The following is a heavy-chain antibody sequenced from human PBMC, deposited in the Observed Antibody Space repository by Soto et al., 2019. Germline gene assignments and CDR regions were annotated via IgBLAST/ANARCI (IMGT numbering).Heavy chain of an antibody. J-gene: IGHJ4*02. D-gene: IGHD4-17*01. CDR1: EFSFSRYA. Sequence: GGSLRLSCVASEFSFSRYAMTWVRQAAGKGLQWVAGLGPDGRNTFYGESVRGRFTISRDNSRNTLYLQMSSLRAEDTAVYFCVKQMTTWTDSFFDFWGQGIQVTVSS. CDR2: LGPDGRNT. CDR3: VKQMTTWTDSFFDF. V-gene: IGHV3-23*01.